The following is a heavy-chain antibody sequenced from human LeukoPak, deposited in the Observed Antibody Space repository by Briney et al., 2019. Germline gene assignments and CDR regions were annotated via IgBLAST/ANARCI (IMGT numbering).Heavy chain of an antibody. D-gene: IGHD6-13*01. J-gene: IGHJ4*02. CDR1: GGSFSGYS. V-gene: IGHV4-34*01. CDR3: ARGPRGSSYARPLADREGGIDY. CDR2: IIHSGST. Sequence: TSEALSLSCAVSGGSFSGYSWSWVRQPPGKGLEWVGEIIHSGSTTYNPSLKSRVTISVDTSKNQFSLKLSSVTAADTAVYYCARGPRGSSYARPLADREGGIDYWGQGTLVTVSS.